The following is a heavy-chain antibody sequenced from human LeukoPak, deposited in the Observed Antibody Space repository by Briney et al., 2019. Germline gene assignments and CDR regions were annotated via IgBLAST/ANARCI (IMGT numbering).Heavy chain of an antibody. D-gene: IGHD3-22*01. CDR3: ARQYYYDSSGSSFDY. J-gene: IGHJ4*02. V-gene: IGHV5-51*01. CDR1: GYSFTSYW. CDR2: IYPGDSDT. Sequence: GESLKISCQGSGYSFTSYWFGWVRQMPGKGLEWMGIIYPGDSDTRYSPSFQGQVTISADKSISTAYLQWSSLKASDTAMYYCARQYYYDSSGSSFDYGGQGTLVTVSS.